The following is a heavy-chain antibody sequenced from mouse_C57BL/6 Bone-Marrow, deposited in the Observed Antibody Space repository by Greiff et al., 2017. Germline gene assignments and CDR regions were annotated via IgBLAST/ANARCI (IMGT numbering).Heavy chain of an antibody. Sequence: EVMLVESGGGLVKPGGSLKLSCAASGFTFSDYGMHWVRQAPEKGLEWVAYISSGSSTNYYADTVKGRFTISRDNAKDTLFLQITSLRSEDTAMYYCARKVYYGNVAWFAYWGQGTLVTVAA. D-gene: IGHD2-1*01. V-gene: IGHV5-17*01. CDR2: ISSGSSTN. J-gene: IGHJ3*01. CDR3: ARKVYYGNVAWFAY. CDR1: GFTFSDYG.